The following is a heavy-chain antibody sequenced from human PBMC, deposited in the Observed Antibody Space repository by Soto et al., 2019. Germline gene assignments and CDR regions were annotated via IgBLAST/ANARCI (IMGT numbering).Heavy chain of an antibody. CDR3: AKDRKDIVVVPAARSPFDY. J-gene: IGHJ4*02. CDR2: ISGSGGST. Sequence: GGSLRLSCAASGFTFSSYAMSWVRQAPGKGLEWVSAISGSGGSTYYADSVKGRFTISRDNSKNTLYLQMNSLRAEDTAVYYCAKDRKDIVVVPAARSPFDYWGQGTLVTVSS. D-gene: IGHD2-2*01. V-gene: IGHV3-23*01. CDR1: GFTFSSYA.